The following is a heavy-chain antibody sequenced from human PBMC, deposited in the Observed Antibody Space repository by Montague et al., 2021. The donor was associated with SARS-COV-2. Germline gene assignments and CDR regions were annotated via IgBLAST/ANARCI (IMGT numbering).Heavy chain of an antibody. CDR3: TRGRGYTAPIDD. CDR2: LYSGGDT. V-gene: IGHV3-53*01. CDR1: EFTISANY. D-gene: IGHD3-10*01. Sequence: SLRLSCAASEFTISANYMNWVRQAPGKGLEWVSVLYSGGDTYYADSVKGRFTISRDNSKNTLYLQMNTLGADDTAVYYCTRGRGYTAPIDDWGQGTLVTVSS. J-gene: IGHJ4*02.